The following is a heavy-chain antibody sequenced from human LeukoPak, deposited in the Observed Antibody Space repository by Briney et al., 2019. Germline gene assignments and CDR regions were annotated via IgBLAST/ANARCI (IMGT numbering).Heavy chain of an antibody. Sequence: SGGSLRLSCAASGFTFSSYAMSWVRQAPGKGLEWFSAISGSGGSTYYADSVKGRFTISRDNAKNSLYLQMNSLRAEDTAVYYCARDHHMDVWGKGTTVTVSS. CDR3: ARDHHMDV. CDR1: GFTFSSYA. V-gene: IGHV3-23*01. CDR2: ISGSGGST. J-gene: IGHJ6*04.